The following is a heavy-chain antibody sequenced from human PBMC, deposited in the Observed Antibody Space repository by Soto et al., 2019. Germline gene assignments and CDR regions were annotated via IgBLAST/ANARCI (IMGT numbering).Heavy chain of an antibody. V-gene: IGHV3-48*01. D-gene: IGHD4-17*01. CDR1: GFTFSSYS. CDR2: ISSSSSTI. Sequence: EVQLVESGGGLVQPGGSLRLSCAASGFTFSSYSMNWVRQAPGKGLEWVSYISSSSSTIYYADSVKGRFTISRDNAKNSLYLQINSLRAEDTAVYYCARDRGYGDYVFDYWGQGTLVTVSS. CDR3: ARDRGYGDYVFDY. J-gene: IGHJ4*02.